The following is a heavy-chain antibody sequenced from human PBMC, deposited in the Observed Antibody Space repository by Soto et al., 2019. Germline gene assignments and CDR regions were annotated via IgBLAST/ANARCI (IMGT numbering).Heavy chain of an antibody. CDR3: ARVEWGCISTSCYDDPDAFDI. J-gene: IGHJ3*02. Sequence: QVQLQESGPGLVKPSQTLSLTCTVSGGSISSGGYYWSWIRQHPGKGLEWIGYIYYSGSTYYNPSLKSRVTLSVDTSKNQFSLKLSSVTAADTAVYYCARVEWGCISTSCYDDPDAFDIWGQGTMVTVSS. V-gene: IGHV4-31*03. CDR1: GGSISSGGYY. CDR2: IYYSGST. D-gene: IGHD2-2*01.